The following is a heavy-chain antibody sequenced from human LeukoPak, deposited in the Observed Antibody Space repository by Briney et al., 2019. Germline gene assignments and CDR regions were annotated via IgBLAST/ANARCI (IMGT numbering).Heavy chain of an antibody. CDR3: ARQMAYSSGWYFDY. J-gene: IGHJ4*02. D-gene: IGHD6-19*01. Sequence: RSETLSLTCAVSVGSINRYYWTWIRQPPGKGLEWIGYLYYGGSTNYNPSLKSRVTISGDKSMNQFSLKLSSVTAADTAVYYCARQMAYSSGWYFDYWGQGTLVTVSS. CDR2: LYYGGST. V-gene: IGHV4-59*08. CDR1: VGSINRYY.